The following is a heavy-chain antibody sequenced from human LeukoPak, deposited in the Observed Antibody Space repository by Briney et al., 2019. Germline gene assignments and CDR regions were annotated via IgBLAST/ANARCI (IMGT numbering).Heavy chain of an antibody. V-gene: IGHV3-23*01. CDR1: GFTFSSYA. CDR2: ISGSGGST. Sequence: GGSLRLSCAASGFTFSSYAMSWVRQAPGKELEWVSAISGSGGSTYYADSVKGRFTISRDNSKNTLYLQMNSLRAEDTAVYYCAKDAEGTMIVVANPNWFDPWGQGTLVTVSS. J-gene: IGHJ5*02. D-gene: IGHD3-22*01. CDR3: AKDAEGTMIVVANPNWFDP.